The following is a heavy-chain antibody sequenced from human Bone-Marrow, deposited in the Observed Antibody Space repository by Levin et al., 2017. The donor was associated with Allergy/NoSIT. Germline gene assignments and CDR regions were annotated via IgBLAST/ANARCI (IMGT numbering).Heavy chain of an antibody. V-gene: IGHV3-33*01. CDR1: GFTFSSYG. Sequence: GGSLRLSCAASGFTFSSYGMHWVRQAPGKGLEWVAVIWYDGSNKYYADSVKGRFTISRDNSKNTLYLQMNSLRAEDTAVYYCARDKEDIVVVPASPRKIYYYYGMDVWGQGTTVTVSS. J-gene: IGHJ6*02. CDR3: ARDKEDIVVVPASPRKIYYYYGMDV. D-gene: IGHD2-2*01. CDR2: IWYDGSNK.